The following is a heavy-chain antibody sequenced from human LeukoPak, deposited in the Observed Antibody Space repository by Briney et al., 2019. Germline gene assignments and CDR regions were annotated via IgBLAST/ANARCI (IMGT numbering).Heavy chain of an antibody. Sequence: SETLSLTCTVPDGSISNSYWNWVRQSPGKGLEWIGYIYSSGNANYNPSFKSRVTLSVDTSKNQFSLNLNSVTASDTAVYYCANSYDVKIVPFDNWGQGTLVTVSS. CDR1: DGSISNSY. CDR3: ANSYDVKIVPFDN. V-gene: IGHV4-4*09. J-gene: IGHJ4*02. D-gene: IGHD3-10*02. CDR2: IYSSGNA.